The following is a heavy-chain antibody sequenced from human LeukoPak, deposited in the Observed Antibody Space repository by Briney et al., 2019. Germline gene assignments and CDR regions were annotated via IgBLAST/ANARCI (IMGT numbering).Heavy chain of an antibody. V-gene: IGHV3-7*01. D-gene: IGHD5-24*01. CDR1: GFTFSSYW. CDR3: ARVGGEMATEPGAFDI. CDR2: IKQDGSEK. J-gene: IGHJ3*02. Sequence: GGSLRLSCVASGFTFSSYWMSWVRQAPGKGLEWVANIKQDGSEKYYVDSVKGRFTISRDNAKNSLYLQMNSLRAEDTAVYYCARVGGEMATEPGAFDIWGQGTMVTVSS.